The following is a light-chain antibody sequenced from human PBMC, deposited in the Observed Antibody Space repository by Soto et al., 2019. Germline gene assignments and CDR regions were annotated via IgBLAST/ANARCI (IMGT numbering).Light chain of an antibody. CDR2: GAS. CDR3: QQYGLPPHS. Sequence: EIVLTQSPGTLSLSPGERATLSCRASQSVYNNYLAWYQQKPGQTPRLLVNGASNRATGIPDRFSGGGSGTQFTLTISSLEPEDFAMYYCQQYGLPPHSFGQGTRVEIK. J-gene: IGKJ2*01. CDR1: QSVYNNY. V-gene: IGKV3-20*01.